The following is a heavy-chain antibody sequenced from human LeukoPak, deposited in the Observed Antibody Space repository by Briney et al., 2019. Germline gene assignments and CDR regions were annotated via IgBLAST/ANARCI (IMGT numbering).Heavy chain of an antibody. CDR1: GYTFTGYY. D-gene: IGHD3-10*01. J-gene: IGHJ6*02. V-gene: IGHV1-2*02. CDR3: ARVPLSEGSGPI. Sequence: ASVKVSCKASGYTFTGYYMHWVRQAPGQGLEWMGWINPNSGGTNYAQKFQGRVTMTRDTSISTAYMELSRLRSDDTAVYYCARVPLSEGSGPIWGQGTTVTVSS. CDR2: INPNSGGT.